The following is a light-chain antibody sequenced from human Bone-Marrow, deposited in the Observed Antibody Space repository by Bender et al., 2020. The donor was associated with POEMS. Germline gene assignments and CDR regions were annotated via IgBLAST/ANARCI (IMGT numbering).Light chain of an antibody. J-gene: IGLJ3*02. Sequence: QSALTQPRSVSGSPGQSVTISCTGTSSDVGSYNLVSWYRHHPGKAPKVVIYDVTERPSGVSNRLSGSKSGNTASLTIFGLQAEDEADYFCCSYTGSSSPWVFGGGTKLTVL. CDR1: SSDVGSYNL. CDR3: CSYTGSSSPWV. V-gene: IGLV2-23*02. CDR2: DVT.